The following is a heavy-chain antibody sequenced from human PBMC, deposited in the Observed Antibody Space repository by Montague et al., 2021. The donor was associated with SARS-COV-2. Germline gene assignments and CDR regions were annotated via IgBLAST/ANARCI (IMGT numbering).Heavy chain of an antibody. D-gene: IGHD2-15*01. CDR3: ARHYSATLPAVY. CDR1: GGSISSFY. J-gene: IGHJ4*02. CDR2: ISDSGST. Sequence: ETLSLACTVSGGSISSFYWSWFRQPPGKGLEWIGYISDSGSTNYNPSLTSRVTMSVDTSKNQFSLKVNSVTAADTAVYYCARHYSATLPAVYWGQGTLVTVSS. V-gene: IGHV4-59*08.